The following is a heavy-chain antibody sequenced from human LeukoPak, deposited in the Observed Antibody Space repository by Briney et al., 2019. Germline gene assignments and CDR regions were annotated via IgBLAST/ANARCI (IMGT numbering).Heavy chain of an antibody. Sequence: GGSLRLSCAASGFTFSTYWMHWVRQAPGKGLVLVSRIKNDGSSTSYADSVKGRFTVSRDNAKNTLYLQMNSLRAEDTAVYYCARDLRSVGYYYGFDYWGQGTLVTVSS. V-gene: IGHV3-74*01. D-gene: IGHD3-22*01. CDR1: GFTFSTYW. J-gene: IGHJ4*02. CDR2: IKNDGSST. CDR3: ARDLRSVGYYYGFDY.